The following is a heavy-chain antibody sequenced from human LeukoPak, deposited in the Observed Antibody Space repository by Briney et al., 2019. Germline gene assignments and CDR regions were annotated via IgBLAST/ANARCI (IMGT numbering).Heavy chain of an antibody. D-gene: IGHD2-2*02. CDR2: VHRSGRT. J-gene: IGHJ5*01. V-gene: IGHV4-38-2*01. CDR1: GYSLSDCYH. Sequence: SETLSLTCGVSGYSLSDCYHWGWIRQPPGKGLEWVASVHRSGRTYYNPSLKRRAIISADTSDNHFSLRLSSVTAAGTAVYYCARGGFYTTTWFDSWGPGFMVTVTS. CDR3: ARGGFYTTTWFDS.